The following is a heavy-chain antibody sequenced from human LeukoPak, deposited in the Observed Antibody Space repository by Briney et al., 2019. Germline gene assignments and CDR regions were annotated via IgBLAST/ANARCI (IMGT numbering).Heavy chain of an antibody. Sequence: SETLSLTCAVYGGSFSGYYWSWIRQPPGKGREWIGEINNSGSTNYNPSLKSRVTISVDTSKNQCSLKLSSVTAADTAVYYCARGQWLVPNYWGQGTLVTVSS. V-gene: IGHV4-34*01. CDR3: ARGQWLVPNY. J-gene: IGHJ4*02. CDR1: GGSFSGYY. CDR2: INNSGST. D-gene: IGHD6-19*01.